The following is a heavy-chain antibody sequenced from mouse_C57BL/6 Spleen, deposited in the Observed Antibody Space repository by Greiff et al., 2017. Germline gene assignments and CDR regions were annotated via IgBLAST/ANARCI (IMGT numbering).Heavy chain of an antibody. CDR1: GFNIKDYY. J-gene: IGHJ3*01. D-gene: IGHD2-4*01. CDR2: IDPEDGDT. Sequence: VHVKQSGAELVRPGASVKLSCTASGFNIKDYYMHWVKQRPEQGLEWIGRIDPEDGDTEYAPKFQGKATMTADTSSNTAYLQLSSLTSEDTAVYYCTTPYDDDEDGFAYWGQGTLVTVSA. V-gene: IGHV14-1*01. CDR3: TTPYDDDEDGFAY.